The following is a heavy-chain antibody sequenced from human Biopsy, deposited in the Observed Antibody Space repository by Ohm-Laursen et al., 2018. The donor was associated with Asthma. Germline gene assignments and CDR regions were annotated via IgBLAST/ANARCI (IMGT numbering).Heavy chain of an antibody. CDR3: ARFKRGYSYGYAGVFDY. D-gene: IGHD5-18*01. V-gene: IGHV3-48*02. Sequence: SLRLSCVASGFTFSSYSMNWVRQAPGKGLEWVSYISSSSSTIYYADSVKGRFTISRDNAKNSLYLQMNSLRDEDTAVYYCARFKRGYSYGYAGVFDYWGQGTLVTVSS. CDR1: GFTFSSYS. CDR2: ISSSSSTI. J-gene: IGHJ4*02.